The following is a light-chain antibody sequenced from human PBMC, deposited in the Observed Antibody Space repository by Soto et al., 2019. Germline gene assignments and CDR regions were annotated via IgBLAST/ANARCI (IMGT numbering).Light chain of an antibody. Sequence: QSVLTQPASVSGSPGQSITISCTGSRSDVGGHDYVSWYLQHPGKAPKLLIYEAFNRPSGVSDRFSGSKSGSTASLTISGLQAEDEGDYYCSSFTSTSTWVFGGGTKLTVL. CDR3: SSFTSTSTWV. CDR1: RSDVGGHDY. J-gene: IGLJ3*02. CDR2: EAF. V-gene: IGLV2-14*01.